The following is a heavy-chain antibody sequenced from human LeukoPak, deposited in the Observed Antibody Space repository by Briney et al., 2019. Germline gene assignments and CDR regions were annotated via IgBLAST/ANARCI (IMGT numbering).Heavy chain of an antibody. D-gene: IGHD3-3*01. Sequence: GGSLRLSCAASGFTFSSYAMSWVRQAPGEGLEWVSAISGSGGSTYYADSVKGRFTISRDNFKNTLYLQMNSLRAEDTAVYFCAKDVKYYDFWSGLLFDYWGQGTLVTVSS. CDR1: GFTFSSYA. J-gene: IGHJ4*02. CDR2: ISGSGGST. V-gene: IGHV3-23*01. CDR3: AKDVKYYDFWSGLLFDY.